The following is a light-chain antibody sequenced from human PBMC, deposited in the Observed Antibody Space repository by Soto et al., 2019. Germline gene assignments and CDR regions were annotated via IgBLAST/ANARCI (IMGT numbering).Light chain of an antibody. CDR2: GAS. CDR1: QSVSRN. CDR3: QHYYNWPRT. Sequence: EIVMTQSPATLSVSPGDRVTLSCRASQSVSRNLAWYQQKPGQAPRLLIYGASTRATGIPARFSGGGSGTEFTLTISSLQSEDFAVYFCQHYYNWPRTFGQGTKVEI. J-gene: IGKJ1*01. V-gene: IGKV3D-15*01.